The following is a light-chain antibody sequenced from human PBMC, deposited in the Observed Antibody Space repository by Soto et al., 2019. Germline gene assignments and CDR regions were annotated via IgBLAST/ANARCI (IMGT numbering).Light chain of an antibody. Sequence: QSALTQPRSVSGSPGQSVTISCTGTSRDVGGYNYVSWYQQHPGKAPKLMIYNVSQRPSGVPDRFSGSKSGNTASLTISGLQAEDEADYYCCSYAGSYPFVFGTGTKLTVL. CDR2: NVS. CDR3: CSYAGSYPFV. V-gene: IGLV2-11*01. J-gene: IGLJ1*01. CDR1: SRDVGGYNY.